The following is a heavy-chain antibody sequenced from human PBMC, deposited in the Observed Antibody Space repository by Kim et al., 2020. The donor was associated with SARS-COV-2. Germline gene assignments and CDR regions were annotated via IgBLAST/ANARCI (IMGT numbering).Heavy chain of an antibody. J-gene: IGHJ4*02. CDR3: ARGPSKYCSGGSCHFDY. V-gene: IGHV1-8*01. D-gene: IGHD2-15*01. CDR2: MNPNSGNT. Sequence: ASVKVSCKASGYAFTSYDINWVRQATGQGLEWMGWMNPNSGNTGYAQKFQGRVTMTRNTSISTAYMELSSLRSEDTAVYYCARGPSKYCSGGSCHFDYWGQGTLVTVSS. CDR1: GYAFTSYD.